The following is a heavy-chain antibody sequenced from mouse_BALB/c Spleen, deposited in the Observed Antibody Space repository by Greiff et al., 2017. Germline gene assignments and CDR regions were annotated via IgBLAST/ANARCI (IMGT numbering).Heavy chain of an antibody. CDR3: ARASYGYPFAY. J-gene: IGHJ3*01. D-gene: IGHD2-2*01. Sequence: EVHLVESGPGLVKPSQSLSLTCSVTGYSITSGYYWNWIRQFPGNKLEWMGYISYDGSNNYNPSLKNRISITRDTSKNQFFLKLNSVTTEDTATYYCARASYGYPFAYWGQGTLVTVSA. CDR1: GYSITSGYY. V-gene: IGHV3-6*02. CDR2: ISYDGSN.